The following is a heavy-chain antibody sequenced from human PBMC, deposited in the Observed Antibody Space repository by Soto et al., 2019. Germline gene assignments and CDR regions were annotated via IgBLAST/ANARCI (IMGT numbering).Heavy chain of an antibody. V-gene: IGHV3-30*18. J-gene: IGHJ4*02. D-gene: IGHD6-19*01. Sequence: LRLSCTTSGFTFSSYSMHWVRQAPGKGLEWVGLISHDGTKQYSADSVKGRFTISRDDSKSTLYLQMNNLRVEDTAVYYCAKDYSSGWYDYCDFWGQGTLVTVSS. CDR3: AKDYSSGWYDYCDF. CDR2: ISHDGTKQ. CDR1: GFTFSSYS.